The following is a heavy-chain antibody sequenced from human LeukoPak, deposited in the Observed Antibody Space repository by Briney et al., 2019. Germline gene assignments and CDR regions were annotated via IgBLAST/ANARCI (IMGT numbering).Heavy chain of an antibody. V-gene: IGHV1-46*01. CDR3: ARDPVGITGNPYYYYMDV. CDR1: GYTFTSYY. J-gene: IGHJ6*03. D-gene: IGHD1-20*01. CDR2: INPSGGST. Sequence: ASVKVSCKASGYTFTSYYMHWVRQAPGQGLEWMGIINPSGGSTSYAQKFQGRVTMTRDMSTSTVYMELSSLRSEDTAVYYCARDPVGITGNPYYYYMDVWGKGTTVTVSS.